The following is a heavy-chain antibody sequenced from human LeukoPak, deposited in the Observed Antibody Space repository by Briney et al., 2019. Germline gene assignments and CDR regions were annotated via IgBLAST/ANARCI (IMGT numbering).Heavy chain of an antibody. CDR2: ISTSGGTT. CDR1: GFTFSSSS. CDR3: AKPRDGYNWDYFDY. V-gene: IGHV3-23*01. Sequence: GGSLRLSCAASGFTFSSSSMSWVRQAPGKGLEWVSAISTSGGTTYYADSVKGRFTISRDNSKNTLSLQMNSLRAEDTAVYYCAKPRDGYNWDYFDYWGQGTLVTVSS. J-gene: IGHJ4*02. D-gene: IGHD5-24*01.